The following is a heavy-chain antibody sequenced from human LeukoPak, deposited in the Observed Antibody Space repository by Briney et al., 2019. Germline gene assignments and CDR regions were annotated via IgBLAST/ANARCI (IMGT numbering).Heavy chain of an antibody. V-gene: IGHV5-51*01. J-gene: IGHJ5*02. CDR2: IYPGDSYT. CDR3: ARLPWWDQPSNWFDR. Sequence: GGALEISWKGSGSLFTSYWIGWGRQLPGKGREWMGIIYPGDSYTRYSPSFQGQVTISADKSISTAYLQSSSLKASDTAMYYCARLPWWDQPSNWFDRWGQGTLVTVSS. CDR1: GSLFTSYW. D-gene: IGHD2-8*02.